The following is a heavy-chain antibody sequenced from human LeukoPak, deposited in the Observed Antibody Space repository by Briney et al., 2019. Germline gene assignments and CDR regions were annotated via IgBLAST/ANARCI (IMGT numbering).Heavy chain of an antibody. Sequence: ASVKVSCKVSGYTLTELSMHWVRQAPGKGLEWMGGFDPEDGETIYAQKFQGRVTMTEDTSTDTAYMELSSLRSEDTAVYCCATGRRLAAALDYWGQGTLVTVSS. J-gene: IGHJ4*02. V-gene: IGHV1-24*01. CDR1: GYTLTELS. CDR3: ATGRRLAAALDY. CDR2: FDPEDGET. D-gene: IGHD6-13*01.